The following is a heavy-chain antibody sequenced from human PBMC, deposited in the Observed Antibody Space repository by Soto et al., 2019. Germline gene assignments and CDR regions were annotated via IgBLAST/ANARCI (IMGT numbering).Heavy chain of an antibody. CDR2: IDWDNNK. D-gene: IGHD1-1*01. Sequence: SGPTLVSPTQTHTLTCTVSGFSVITSGMGVSWIRQPPGKALEWLALIDWDNNKYYSTSLKTRVTISKDTSKNQVVLTMTNVDPVDIATYYCARSTGYYYYYGVDVWGQGTTVTVSS. J-gene: IGHJ6*02. CDR3: ARSTGYYYYYGVDV. CDR1: GFSVITSGMG. V-gene: IGHV2-70*13.